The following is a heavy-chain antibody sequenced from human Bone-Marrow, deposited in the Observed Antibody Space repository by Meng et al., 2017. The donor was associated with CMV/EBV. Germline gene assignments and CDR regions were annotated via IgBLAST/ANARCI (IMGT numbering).Heavy chain of an antibody. CDR1: GFTFSSYW. Sequence: GESLKISCAASGFTFSSYWMHWVRQAPGKGLEWVSGINWNGGSTGYADSVKGRFTISRDNAKNSLYLQMNSLRAEDTALYYCARDSDYDFWSGLAPNDYWGQGTLVTVSS. CDR3: ARDSDYDFWSGLAPNDY. J-gene: IGHJ4*02. CDR2: INWNGGST. D-gene: IGHD3-3*01. V-gene: IGHV3-20*04.